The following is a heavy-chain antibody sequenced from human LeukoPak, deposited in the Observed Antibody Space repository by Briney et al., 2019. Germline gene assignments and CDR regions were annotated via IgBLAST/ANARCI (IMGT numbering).Heavy chain of an antibody. CDR3: AREVVATETFDP. CDR2: INHSGST. CDR1: GGSFSGYY. V-gene: IGHV4-34*01. J-gene: IGHJ5*02. Sequence: KPSETLSLTCAVYGGSFSGYYWSWIRQPPGKGLEWIGEINHSGSTNYNPSLKSRVTISVDTSKNQFSLKLSSVTAADTAVYYCAREVVATETFDPWGQGTLVTVSS. D-gene: IGHD2-15*01.